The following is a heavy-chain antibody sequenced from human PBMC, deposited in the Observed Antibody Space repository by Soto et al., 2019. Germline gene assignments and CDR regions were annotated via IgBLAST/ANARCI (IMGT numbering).Heavy chain of an antibody. CDR1: GFTFNNYG. D-gene: IGHD3-22*01. Sequence: QVQLVESGGGVVQPGRSLRLSCAASGFTFNNYGMHWVRQAPGKGLEWVALTSHDGSNKYYADSVKGRFTISRDNSKNTLYLQMNSLRDEDTAVYYCARDLPGWLPSPANSMYWGQGTLVTVSS. V-gene: IGHV3-30*03. CDR3: ARDLPGWLPSPANSMY. J-gene: IGHJ4*02. CDR2: TSHDGSNK.